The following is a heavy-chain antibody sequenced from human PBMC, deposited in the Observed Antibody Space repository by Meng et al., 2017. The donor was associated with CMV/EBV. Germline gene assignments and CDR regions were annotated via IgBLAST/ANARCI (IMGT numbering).Heavy chain of an antibody. D-gene: IGHD2-15*01. CDR1: GFTVSSNY. CDR3: ASDGSQYDY. Sequence: GESLKISCAASGFTVSSNYMSWVRQAPGKGLEWVSVIYSGGSTYYADSVKGRFTISRDNSKNTLYLQMNSLRAEDTAVYYCASDGSQYDYWGQGTLVTVSS. CDR2: IYSGGST. J-gene: IGHJ4*02. V-gene: IGHV3-53*01.